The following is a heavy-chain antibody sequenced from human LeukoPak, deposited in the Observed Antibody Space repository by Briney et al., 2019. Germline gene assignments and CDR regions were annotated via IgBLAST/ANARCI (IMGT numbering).Heavy chain of an antibody. Sequence: GGSLRLSCATSGFTFSDYAMHWVRQAPGKGLEWVAVISHDGSIKFSADSVKGRFTISRDNSKNTLYLQMNSLRDEDTALYYCARDSITTGGTVYNWFDPWGQGTLVTVSS. CDR1: GFTFSDYA. J-gene: IGHJ5*02. CDR3: ARDSITTGGTVYNWFDP. D-gene: IGHD1-14*01. CDR2: ISHDGSIK. V-gene: IGHV3-30-3*01.